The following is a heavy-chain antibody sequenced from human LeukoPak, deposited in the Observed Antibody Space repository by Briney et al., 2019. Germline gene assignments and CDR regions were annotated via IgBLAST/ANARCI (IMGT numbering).Heavy chain of an antibody. V-gene: IGHV3-11*01. CDR2: IRSSGSTT. Sequence: GGSRRLSCAVSGFTFSDYYMSWIRQAPGKGLEWISYIRSSGSTTYYADSVKGRFTISRDNAKNSLYLQMNSVRAEDTAVYYCARDRNDFWSGYPLAPDAFDIWGQGTMVTVSS. J-gene: IGHJ3*02. CDR3: ARDRNDFWSGYPLAPDAFDI. CDR1: GFTFSDYY. D-gene: IGHD3-3*01.